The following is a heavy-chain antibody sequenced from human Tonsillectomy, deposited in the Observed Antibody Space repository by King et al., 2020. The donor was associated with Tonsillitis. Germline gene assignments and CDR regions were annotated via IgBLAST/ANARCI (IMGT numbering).Heavy chain of an antibody. CDR1: GFNFDDFA. CDR3: ARGLYGDPPAFDS. J-gene: IGHJ4*02. V-gene: IGHV3-9*01. Sequence: QLVQSGGGLVQPGRSLRLSCAASGFNFDDFAMHWVRQAPGKGLDWGSGISWDSGTMGYADSVKGRFTISRDNAKNSLYLQMNSLTSEDTAFYYCARGLYGDPPAFDSWGQGTLVTVSS. D-gene: IGHD4-17*01. CDR2: ISWDSGTM.